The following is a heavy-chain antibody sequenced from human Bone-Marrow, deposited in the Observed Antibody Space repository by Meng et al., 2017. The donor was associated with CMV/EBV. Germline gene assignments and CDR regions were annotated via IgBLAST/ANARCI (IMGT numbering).Heavy chain of an antibody. J-gene: IGHJ5*02. Sequence: SQTLSLTCAVHGGSFSGYYWSWIRQPPGKGLEWIGEINHSGSTNYNPSLKSRVTISVDTSKNQFSLKLSSVTAADTAVYYCAREPSINCSGGSCHLWYSNWFDPWGQGTLVTVSS. D-gene: IGHD2-15*01. CDR1: GGSFSGYY. CDR3: AREPSINCSGGSCHLWYSNWFDP. CDR2: INHSGST. V-gene: IGHV4-34*01.